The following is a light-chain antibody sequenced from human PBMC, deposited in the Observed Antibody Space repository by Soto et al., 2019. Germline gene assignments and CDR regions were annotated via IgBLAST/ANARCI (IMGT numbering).Light chain of an antibody. CDR2: DAF. Sequence: VLTQSPDVLSLSPGQTATLSCRASESVDRYVAWYQQKVGQAPRLLIYDAFTRATGVAARFSGSGSATDFTLTISSLEPEDFAVYYCQQRARWPSTFGQGTKVDIK. CDR3: QQRARWPST. CDR1: ESVDRY. V-gene: IGKV3-11*01. J-gene: IGKJ2*02.